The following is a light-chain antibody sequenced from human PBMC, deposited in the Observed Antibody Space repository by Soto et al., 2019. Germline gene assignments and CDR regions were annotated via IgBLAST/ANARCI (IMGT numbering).Light chain of an antibody. CDR3: QQYNSWVT. CDR2: GAS. CDR1: QSISTT. V-gene: IGKV3-15*01. J-gene: IGKJ4*01. Sequence: EIVLTQSPVTLSVSPGERATLSCRARQSISTTLVWYQQKPGQAPRLLIYGASTRATGVPARFSGSGSGTEFTLTISSLLSEDFAVYYCQQYNSWVTFGGGTKVEIK.